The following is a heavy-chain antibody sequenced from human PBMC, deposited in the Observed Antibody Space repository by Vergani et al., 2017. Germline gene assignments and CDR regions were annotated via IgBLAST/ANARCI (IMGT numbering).Heavy chain of an antibody. D-gene: IGHD2-2*01. Sequence: QVQLQESGSGLVKPSQTLSLTCAVSGCSISSGGYSWSWIRQPPGKGLEWIGEINHSGSTNYNPSLKSRVTISVDTSKNQFSLKLSSVTAADTAVYYCAKGVVPAYYYYMDVWGKGTTVTVSS. CDR1: GCSISSGGYS. J-gene: IGHJ6*03. V-gene: IGHV4-30-2*01. CDR3: AKGVVPAYYYYMDV. CDR2: INHSGST.